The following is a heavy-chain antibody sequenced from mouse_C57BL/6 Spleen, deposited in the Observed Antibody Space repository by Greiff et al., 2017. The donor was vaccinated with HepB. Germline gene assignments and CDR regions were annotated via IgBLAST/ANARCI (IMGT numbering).Heavy chain of an antibody. CDR1: GYAFSSSW. Sequence: QVQLQQSGPELVKPGASVKISCKASGYAFSSSWMNWVKQRPGKGLEWIGRIYPGDGDTNYNGKFKGKATLTADKSSSTAYMQLSSLTSEDSAVYFCARELPSPFYYLGQGTTLPVSS. V-gene: IGHV1-82*01. J-gene: IGHJ2*01. CDR2: IYPGDGDT. CDR3: ARELPSPFYY. D-gene: IGHD2-1*01.